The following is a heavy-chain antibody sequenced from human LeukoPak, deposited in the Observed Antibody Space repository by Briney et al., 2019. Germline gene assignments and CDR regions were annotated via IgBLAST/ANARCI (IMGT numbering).Heavy chain of an antibody. D-gene: IGHD4-17*01. V-gene: IGHV4-30-4*01. Sequence: TPSQTLSLTCTVSGGSISSGDYFWSWLRQSPGKGLEWIGYISHSGYTFYSPSLKSRLTMSVDTSKNQFSLNLSSATAADTAVYYCARDDWSGTVTIPGSWFDPWGRGTLVTVAS. CDR3: ARDDWSGTVTIPGSWFDP. CDR2: ISHSGYT. J-gene: IGHJ5*02. CDR1: GGSISSGDYF.